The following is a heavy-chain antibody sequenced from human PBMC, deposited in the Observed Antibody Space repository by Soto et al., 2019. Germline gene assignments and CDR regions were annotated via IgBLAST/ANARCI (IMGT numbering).Heavy chain of an antibody. Sequence: QVQLVESGGGVVQPGRSLRLSCAASGFTFSSYAMHWVRQAPGKGLEWVAVISYDGSNKYYADSVKGRFTISRDNSKNTLYLQMNSLRAEDTAVYYCARDGEVVGATAVNDFDIWGQGTMVTVSS. CDR2: ISYDGSNK. D-gene: IGHD1-26*01. CDR1: GFTFSSYA. J-gene: IGHJ3*02. CDR3: ARDGEVVGATAVNDFDI. V-gene: IGHV3-30-3*01.